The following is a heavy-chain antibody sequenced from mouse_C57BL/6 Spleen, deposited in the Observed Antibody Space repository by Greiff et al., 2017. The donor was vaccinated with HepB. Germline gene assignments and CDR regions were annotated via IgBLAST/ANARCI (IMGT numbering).Heavy chain of an antibody. CDR2: IYPRSGNT. V-gene: IGHV1-81*01. D-gene: IGHD4-1*01. Sequence: QVQLQQSGAELARPGASVKLSCTASGYTFTSYGISWVKQRTGQGLEWIGEIYPRSGNTYYNEKFKGKATLTADKSSSTAYMELRSLTSEDSAVYVCARSTGLPSYWYFDVWGTGTTVTVSS. CDR1: GYTFTSYG. CDR3: ARSTGLPSYWYFDV. J-gene: IGHJ1*03.